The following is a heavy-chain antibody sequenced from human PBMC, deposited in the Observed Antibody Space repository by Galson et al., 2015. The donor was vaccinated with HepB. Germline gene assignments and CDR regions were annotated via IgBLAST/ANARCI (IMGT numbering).Heavy chain of an antibody. V-gene: IGHV1-8*01. CDR3: ARVGGREAYYDFWSGYYPLYYYYMDV. CDR1: GYTFTSYD. D-gene: IGHD3-3*01. J-gene: IGHJ6*03. Sequence: SVKVSCKASGYTFTSYDINWVRQATGQGLEWMGWMNPNSGNTGYAQKFQGRVTMTRNTSISTAYMELSSLRSEDTAVYYCARVGGREAYYDFWSGYYPLYYYYMDVWGKGTTVTVSS. CDR2: MNPNSGNT.